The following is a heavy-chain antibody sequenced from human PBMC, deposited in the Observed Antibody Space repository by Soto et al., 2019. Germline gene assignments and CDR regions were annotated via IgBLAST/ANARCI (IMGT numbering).Heavy chain of an antibody. CDR2: ISYDGLNK. Sequence: QVQLVESGGGVVQPGRSLRLSCAASGFTFSSYAMHWVRQAPGKGLEWVALISYDGLNKYYADSVKGRFTISRDNSKNTLYLQMNSLRTEDTAVYYCARDPRDGYNYYFDYWGQGTLVTVSS. CDR3: ARDPRDGYNYYFDY. V-gene: IGHV3-30-3*01. CDR1: GFTFSSYA. D-gene: IGHD5-12*01. J-gene: IGHJ4*02.